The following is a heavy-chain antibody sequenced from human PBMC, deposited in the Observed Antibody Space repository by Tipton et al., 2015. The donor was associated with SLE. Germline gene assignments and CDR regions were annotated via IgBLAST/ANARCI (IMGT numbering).Heavy chain of an antibody. CDR2: IGTAGST. J-gene: IGHJ4*02. CDR3: ARELGGWGYFDY. Sequence: GSLRLSCAASGFTFSSYDMHWVRQATGKGLEWVSAIGTAGSTYYADSVKGRFTISRDNSKNTLYLQMNSLRAEDTAVYYCARELGGWGYFDYWGQGTLVTVSS. D-gene: IGHD3-16*01. V-gene: IGHV3-13*01. CDR1: GFTFSSYD.